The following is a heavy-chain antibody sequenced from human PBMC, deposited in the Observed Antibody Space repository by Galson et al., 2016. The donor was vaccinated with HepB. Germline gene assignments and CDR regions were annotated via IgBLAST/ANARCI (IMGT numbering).Heavy chain of an antibody. V-gene: IGHV1-46*01. J-gene: IGHJ4*02. CDR2: THTNVGTT. D-gene: IGHD3-10*01. CDR1: GYHFIPYN. CDR3: ARDSCGADY. Sequence: SVKVSCKASGYHFIPYNMHWVRQAPGQGLEWMGMTHTNVGTTTYAQKFQGRVTMTWDTSRNTVYMELSSLGSEDSAVYFCARDSCGADYWGQGTLVTVSS.